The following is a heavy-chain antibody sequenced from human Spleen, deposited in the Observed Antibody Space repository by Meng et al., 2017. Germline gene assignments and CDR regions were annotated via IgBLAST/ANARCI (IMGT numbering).Heavy chain of an antibody. Sequence: QLQQWAAGLLKPAETLFLTCVVSGGSFSDYYWSWIRQPPGKGLEWIGEINHSGSTNYNPSLESRATISVDTSQNNLSLKLSSVTAADSAVYYCARGPTTMAHDFDYWGQGTLVTVSS. CDR3: ARGPTTMAHDFDY. CDR2: INHSGST. V-gene: IGHV4-34*01. J-gene: IGHJ4*02. CDR1: GGSFSDYY. D-gene: IGHD4-11*01.